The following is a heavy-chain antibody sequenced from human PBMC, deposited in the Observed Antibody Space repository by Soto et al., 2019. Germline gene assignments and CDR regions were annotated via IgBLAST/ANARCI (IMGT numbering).Heavy chain of an antibody. J-gene: IGHJ6*02. CDR2: ISAYNGNT. D-gene: IGHD4-4*01. CDR1: GYTFSNYG. Sequence: ASVKVSCKASGYTFSNYGVSWVRQAPGQGLEWMGWISAYNGNTNYAQNFQGRVTMTTDTSTSTAYMELRSLRPDDTAVYYCARDQSDVLHLYYNYYGLDVWGQGTTVTVSS. CDR3: ARDQSDVLHLYYNYYGLDV. V-gene: IGHV1-18*04.